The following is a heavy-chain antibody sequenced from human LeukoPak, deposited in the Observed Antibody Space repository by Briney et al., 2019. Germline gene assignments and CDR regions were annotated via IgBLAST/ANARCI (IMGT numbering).Heavy chain of an antibody. CDR2: FHPEDGET. CDR3: AVGATGFDY. D-gene: IGHD3-3*01. Sequence: ASVKVSCKVSGYTVTELSMHWVRQSPGKGLEWMGGFHPEDGETIYAQKFQGRVTMTEDTSTDTAYMELSCLRSEDTAVYYCAVGATGFDYWGQGTLVTVSS. CDR1: GYTVTELS. V-gene: IGHV1-24*01. J-gene: IGHJ4*02.